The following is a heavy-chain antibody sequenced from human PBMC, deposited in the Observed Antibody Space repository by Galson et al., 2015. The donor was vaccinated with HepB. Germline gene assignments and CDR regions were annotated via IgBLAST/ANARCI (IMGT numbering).Heavy chain of an antibody. Sequence: SVKVSCKASGDTFSGYYIHWVRQAPGQGLEWMGWINPNSGGTNYAQNFQGRVTMSRDTSITTAYMELSRLRSDDTAVYYCARDHTHDAFNIWGQGTRVTVSS. V-gene: IGHV1-2*02. CDR3: ARDHTHDAFNI. CDR2: INPNSGGT. CDR1: GDTFSGYY. J-gene: IGHJ3*02.